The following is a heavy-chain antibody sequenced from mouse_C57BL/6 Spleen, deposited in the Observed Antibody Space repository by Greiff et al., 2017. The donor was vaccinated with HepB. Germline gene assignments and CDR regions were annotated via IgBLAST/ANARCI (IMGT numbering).Heavy chain of an antibody. Sequence: EVQLQQSVAELVRPGASVKLSCTASGFNIKNTYMHWVKQRPEQGLEWIGRIDPANGNTKYAPKFQGNATITADTSSNTAYLQLSSLSSEDTAIYYCAIYYGRRRYAMDYWGQGTSVTVSS. V-gene: IGHV14-3*01. CDR3: AIYYGRRRYAMDY. CDR1: GFNIKNTY. J-gene: IGHJ4*01. D-gene: IGHD1-1*01. CDR2: IDPANGNT.